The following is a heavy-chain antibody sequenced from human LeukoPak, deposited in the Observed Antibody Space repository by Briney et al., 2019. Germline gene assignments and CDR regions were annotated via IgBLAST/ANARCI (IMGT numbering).Heavy chain of an antibody. J-gene: IGHJ5*02. CDR3: ARRDFGDWFDP. D-gene: IGHD4-17*01. CDR2: ISQSGST. Sequence: SETLSLTCDVSGGSISSGGYSWSWIRRPPGRGLEWIGSISQSGSTYYSPSLKSRGTVSLDRSNNQFSLRLASVTAADTAVYYCARRDFGDWFDPWGQGTLVTVSS. CDR1: GGSISSGGYS. V-gene: IGHV4-30-2*01.